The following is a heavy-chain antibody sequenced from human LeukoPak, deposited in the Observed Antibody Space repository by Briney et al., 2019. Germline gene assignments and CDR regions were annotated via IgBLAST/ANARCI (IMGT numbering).Heavy chain of an antibody. D-gene: IGHD3-22*01. Sequence: SQTLSLTCTVSGGSISSGGYYWSWIRQPPGKGLEWIGEINHSGSTNYNPSLKSRVTISVDRSKNQFSLKLSSVTAADTAVYYCARALGPSDSSGYYERRYYFDYWGQGTLVTVSS. CDR2: INHSGST. V-gene: IGHV4-30-2*01. CDR1: GGSISSGGYY. CDR3: ARALGPSDSSGYYERRYYFDY. J-gene: IGHJ4*02.